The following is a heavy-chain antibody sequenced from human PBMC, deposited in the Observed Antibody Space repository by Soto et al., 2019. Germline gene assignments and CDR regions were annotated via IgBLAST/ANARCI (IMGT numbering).Heavy chain of an antibody. V-gene: IGHV4-39*02. D-gene: IGHD2-15*01. Sequence: PSETLSLTCTVSEGSINWSPDYCGWLRQPPGKEPQWIASVHYAASTYYNPSLKSRVTISVDTSKNQFSLNLRSVTAADTAIYYCGRATPGYPGRAFHIWGQGKMVTVSS. CDR2: VHYAAST. CDR3: GRATPGYPGRAFHI. CDR1: EGSINWSPDY. J-gene: IGHJ3*02.